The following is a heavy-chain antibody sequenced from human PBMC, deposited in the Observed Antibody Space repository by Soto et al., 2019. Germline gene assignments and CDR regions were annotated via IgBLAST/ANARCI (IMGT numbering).Heavy chain of an antibody. Sequence: PSETLSLTCTVSVGSTSSDNYWSWIRQPPGKGLEWIGHIYYSGNTDYNPSLKSRLAISIDTSKNQFSLKLSSVTAADTAVYFCAREERYCSGGTCSDGLDVWGQGTTVTVSS. CDR1: VGSTSSDNY. J-gene: IGHJ6*02. CDR3: AREERYCSGGTCSDGLDV. V-gene: IGHV4-30-4*01. D-gene: IGHD2-15*01. CDR2: IYYSGNT.